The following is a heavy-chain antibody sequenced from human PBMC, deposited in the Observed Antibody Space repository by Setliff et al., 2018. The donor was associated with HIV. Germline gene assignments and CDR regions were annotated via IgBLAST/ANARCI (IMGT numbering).Heavy chain of an antibody. CDR2: IKQDGSEK. Sequence: GGSLRLSCAASGFTFSSYWMSWVRQAPGKGLEWVGNIKQDGSEKSYVGSVKGRFTISRDNAKNSLYLQMSSLRAEDTAVYYCARGQTTAEYWGQGTLGTVSS. J-gene: IGHJ4*02. CDR1: GFTFSSYW. V-gene: IGHV3-7*01. D-gene: IGHD4-17*01. CDR3: ARGQTTAEY.